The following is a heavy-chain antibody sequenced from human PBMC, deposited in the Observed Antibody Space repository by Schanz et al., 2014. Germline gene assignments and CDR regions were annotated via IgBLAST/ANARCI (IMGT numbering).Heavy chain of an antibody. CDR2: ISYDGNTK. J-gene: IGHJ4*02. D-gene: IGHD3-3*01. CDR1: GFTFSDYY. V-gene: IGHV3-30-3*01. CDR3: ARDLLVSHYDFWSGNDY. Sequence: QVQLVDSGGGLVQPGGSLRLSCAASGFTFSDYYMTWIRQAPGKGLEWVALISYDGNTKYYADSVKGRFTISRDNSKNTLYLQMNSLRADDTAVYYCARDLLVSHYDFWSGNDYWGQGTLVTVSS.